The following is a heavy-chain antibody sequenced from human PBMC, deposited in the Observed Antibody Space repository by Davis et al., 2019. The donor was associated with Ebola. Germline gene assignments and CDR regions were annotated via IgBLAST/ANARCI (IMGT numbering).Heavy chain of an antibody. V-gene: IGHV4-59*08. CDR3: ARHRESHYYYYDMDV. CDR2: IYYSGST. CDR1: GGSISSYY. Sequence: SETLSLTCTVSGGSISSYYWSWIRQPPGKGLERIGYIYYSGSTNYNPSLKSRVTISVDTSKNQFSLKLSSVTAADTAVYYCARHRESHYYYYDMDVWGQGTTVTVSS. J-gene: IGHJ6*02.